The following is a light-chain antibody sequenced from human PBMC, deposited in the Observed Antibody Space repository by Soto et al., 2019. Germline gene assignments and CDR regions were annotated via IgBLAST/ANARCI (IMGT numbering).Light chain of an antibody. Sequence: DIQMTQSPSTLSASVGDRVTITCRASQSISGWLAWYQQKPGKAPKILIYDASNLERGLPSRFSGSGSGTEFTLTISSLQPYDFATYYCQQYDSFPWPFGQGTKV. CDR3: QQYDSFPWP. CDR1: QSISGW. V-gene: IGKV1-5*01. J-gene: IGKJ1*01. CDR2: DAS.